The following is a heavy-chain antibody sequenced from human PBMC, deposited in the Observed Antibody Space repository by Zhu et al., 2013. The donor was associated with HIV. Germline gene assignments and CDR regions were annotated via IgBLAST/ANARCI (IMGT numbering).Heavy chain of an antibody. Sequence: QVTVMQSEAVVKKPGSSVRVSCKSTGGSFTHYAMNWVRQAPGQGFEWMGGIIPIFGTANYAQKFQGRLTISADDFTSTVYMELSSLRPDDTAVYYCARENSGSSDCWGQGTLVTVSS. CDR1: GGSFTHYA. CDR2: IIPIFGTA. V-gene: IGHV1-69*01. CDR3: ARENSGSSDC. J-gene: IGHJ4*02. D-gene: IGHD1-26*01.